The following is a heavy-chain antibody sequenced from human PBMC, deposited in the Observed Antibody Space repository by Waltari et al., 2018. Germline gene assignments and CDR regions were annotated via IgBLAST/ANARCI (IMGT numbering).Heavy chain of an antibody. CDR3: ARGAYNHAFDS. CDR2: IKEDGSDE. CDR1: GFIFRNYW. V-gene: IGHV3-7*01. J-gene: IGHJ3*01. Sequence: EERLVESGGGVVQPGGSLRLSCPASGFIFRNYWMRWLRQAPGKGLEWVANIKEDGSDEYYVGSVKGRFTISRDNSKNSLYLQMNSLTVEDTALYYCARGAYNHAFDSWGQGTMVTVSS. D-gene: IGHD2-21*01.